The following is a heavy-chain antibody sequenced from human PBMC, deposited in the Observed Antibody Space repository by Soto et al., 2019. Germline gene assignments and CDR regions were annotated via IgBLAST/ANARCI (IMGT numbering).Heavy chain of an antibody. Sequence: QVQLVESGGGVVQPGRSLRLSCAASGFTFSRYAMHWVRQAPGKGLEWVAVISYDGSNKYYADSVKGRFTISRDNSKNTLYLQMNSPRGEDTAVYYCASTHSSGSPFDYWGQGTLVTVSS. CDR2: ISYDGSNK. V-gene: IGHV3-30-3*01. CDR1: GFTFSRYA. D-gene: IGHD3-22*01. J-gene: IGHJ4*02. CDR3: ASTHSSGSPFDY.